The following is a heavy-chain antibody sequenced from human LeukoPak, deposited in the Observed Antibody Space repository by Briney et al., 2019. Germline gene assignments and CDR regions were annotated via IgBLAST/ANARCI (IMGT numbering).Heavy chain of an antibody. CDR1: GFTFSSYS. CDR3: ARATGRGLPFDY. Sequence: GGSLRLSCAASGFTFSSYSMNWVRQAPGKGLEWVSSISSSSSYIYYADSVKGRFTISRDNAKNSLYPQMNSLRAEDTAVYYCARATGRGLPFDYWGQGTLVTVSS. V-gene: IGHV3-21*01. D-gene: IGHD4-17*01. CDR2: ISSSSSYI. J-gene: IGHJ4*02.